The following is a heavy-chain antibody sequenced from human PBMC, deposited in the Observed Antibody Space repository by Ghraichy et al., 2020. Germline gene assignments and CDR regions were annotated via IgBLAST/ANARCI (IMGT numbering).Heavy chain of an antibody. D-gene: IGHD1-26*01. CDR3: ATRSYYYYYYGMDV. V-gene: IGHV3-53*01. CDR2: IYSGGST. Sequence: GGSLRLTCAASGFTVSSNYMSWVRQAPGKGLEWVSVIYSGGSTYYADSVKGRFTISRDNSKNTLYLQMNSLRAEDTAVYYCATRSYYYYYYGMDVWGQGTTVTVSS. J-gene: IGHJ6*02. CDR1: GFTVSSNY.